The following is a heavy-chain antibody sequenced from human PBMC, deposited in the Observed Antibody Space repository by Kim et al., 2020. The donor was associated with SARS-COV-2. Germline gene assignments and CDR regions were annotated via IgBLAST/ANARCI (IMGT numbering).Heavy chain of an antibody. CDR1: GGTFSSYA. CDR2: IIPIFGTA. Sequence: SVKVSCKASGGTFSSYAISWVRQAPGQGLEWMGGIIPIFGTANYAQKFQGRVTITADKSTSTAYMELSSLRSEDTAVYYCARNRGGYTHYYYYGMDVWGQGTTVTVSS. D-gene: IGHD1-26*01. CDR3: ARNRGGYTHYYYYGMDV. V-gene: IGHV1-69*06. J-gene: IGHJ6*02.